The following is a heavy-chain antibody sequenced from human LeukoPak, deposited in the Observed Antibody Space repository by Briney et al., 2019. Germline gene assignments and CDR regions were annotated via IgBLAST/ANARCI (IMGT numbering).Heavy chain of an antibody. CDR3: ARAETYYYGSRHDF. J-gene: IGHJ4*02. CDR1: GYTFTNYG. V-gene: IGHV1-18*01. Sequence: ASVKVSCKASGYTFTNYGVSWVRQAPGQGLEWMGWLSTYNGNTNYAQKFQGRVTMTTDTSTSTAYMGLRSLRSDDTAVYYCARAETYYYGSRHDFWGQGTLVTVSS. D-gene: IGHD3-10*01. CDR2: LSTYNGNT.